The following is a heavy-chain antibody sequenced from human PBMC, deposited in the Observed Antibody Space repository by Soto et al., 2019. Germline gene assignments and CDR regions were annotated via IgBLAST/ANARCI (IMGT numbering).Heavy chain of an antibody. CDR2: IKSKTDGGTT. J-gene: IGHJ3*02. CDR1: GFTFSNAW. V-gene: IGHV3-15*01. D-gene: IGHD3-9*01. CDR3: TTEKVLRYFDWFSSSGPDI. Sequence: GGSLRLSCAASGFTFSNAWMSWFRQAPGKGLEWVGRIKSKTDGGTTDYAAPVKGRFTISRDDSKNTLYLQMNSLKTEDTAVYYCTTEKVLRYFDWFSSSGPDIWGQGTMVTVSS.